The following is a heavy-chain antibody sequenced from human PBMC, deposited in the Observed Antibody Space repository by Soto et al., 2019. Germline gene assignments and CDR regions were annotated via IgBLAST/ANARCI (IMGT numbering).Heavy chain of an antibody. CDR3: AREGDVPYYYYRMDV. CDR2: ISGYNGKT. Sequence: QVQLVQSGGEVRKPGASVTVSCKASGYTFTSYGISWVRQAPGQGLEWMGWISGYNGKTNYAQKVQDRVTMTTDTSPSKVYLELRSLRFDDTAVYYCAREGDVPYYYYRMDVWGQGTTVTVSS. CDR1: GYTFTSYG. V-gene: IGHV1-18*01. J-gene: IGHJ6*02. D-gene: IGHD2-21*02.